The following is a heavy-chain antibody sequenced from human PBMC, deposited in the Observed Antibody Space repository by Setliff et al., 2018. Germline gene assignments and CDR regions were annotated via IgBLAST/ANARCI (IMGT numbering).Heavy chain of an antibody. J-gene: IGHJ3*01. V-gene: IGHV3-13*03. CDR2: IGTAGDT. D-gene: IGHD2-8*02. CDR1: GFTFSSYD. CDR3: ARDPIRRADRGVKGEDKPSCEALGIHWLPGSGVDV. Sequence: PGGSLRLSCAACGFTFSSYDMHWVRQATGKGLEWVSAIGTAGDTYYPGSVKGQFTFSRENANNSLYLQMNSLRAGDMAVYYCARDPIRRADRGVKGEDKPSCEALGIHWLPGSGVDV.